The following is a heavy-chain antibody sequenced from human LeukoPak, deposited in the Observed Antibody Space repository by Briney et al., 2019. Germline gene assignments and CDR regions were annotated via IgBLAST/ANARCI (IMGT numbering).Heavy chain of an antibody. Sequence: GGSLRLSCAASGFTFSTYAMSWVRQAPGRGLEWVSSISGSGGSTYYADSVKGRFTISRDNSKNTLYLQMNSLRAEDTAVYYCAKDLPYVAVIFIDWGQGTLVTVSS. CDR1: GFTFSTYA. CDR3: AKDLPYVAVIFID. CDR2: ISGSGGST. D-gene: IGHD3-16*02. J-gene: IGHJ4*02. V-gene: IGHV3-23*01.